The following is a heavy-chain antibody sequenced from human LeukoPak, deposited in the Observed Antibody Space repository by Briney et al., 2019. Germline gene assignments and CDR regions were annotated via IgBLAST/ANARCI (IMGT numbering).Heavy chain of an antibody. V-gene: IGHV3-48*01. CDR2: ISSSSSTI. Sequence: GGSLRLSCAASGFTFSSYSMNWVRQAPGKGLEWVSYISSSSSTIYYADSVKGRFTISRDNAKNSLCLQMNSLRAEDTAVYYCARNPLWFGELLPFDYWGQGTLVTVSS. D-gene: IGHD3-10*01. J-gene: IGHJ4*02. CDR3: ARNPLWFGELLPFDY. CDR1: GFTFSSYS.